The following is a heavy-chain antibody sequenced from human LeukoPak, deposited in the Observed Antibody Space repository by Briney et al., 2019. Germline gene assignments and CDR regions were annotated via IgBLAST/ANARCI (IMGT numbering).Heavy chain of an antibody. Sequence: SETLSLTCTVSGGSISSYYWSWIRQPPGKGLEWIGYIYYSGSTNYNPSLKSRVTTSVDTSKNQFSLKLSSVTAADTAVYYCASSGYYYSAFDIWGQGTMVTVSS. CDR1: GGSISSYY. V-gene: IGHV4-59*01. CDR2: IYYSGST. CDR3: ASSGYYYSAFDI. D-gene: IGHD3-22*01. J-gene: IGHJ3*02.